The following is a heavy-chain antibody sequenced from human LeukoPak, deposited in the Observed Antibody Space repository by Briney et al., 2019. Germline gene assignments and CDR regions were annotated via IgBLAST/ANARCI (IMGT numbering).Heavy chain of an antibody. CDR1: GFTFSDYY. V-gene: IGHV3-11*06. J-gene: IGHJ4*02. D-gene: IGHD3-16*02. Sequence: GGSLRLSCAASGFTFSDYYMSWIRQAPGKGLEWVSYISSSSSYTNYADSVKGRLTISRDNAKNSLYLQMNSLRAEDTAVYYCARVRLSRLGVHYFDYWGQGTLVTVSS. CDR2: ISSSSSYT. CDR3: ARVRLSRLGVHYFDY.